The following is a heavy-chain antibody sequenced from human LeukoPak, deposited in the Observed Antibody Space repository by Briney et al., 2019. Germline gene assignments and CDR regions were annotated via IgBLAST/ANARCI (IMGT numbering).Heavy chain of an antibody. V-gene: IGHV3-23*01. CDR1: GFTFSNYA. J-gene: IGHJ5*02. CDR3: AKGYRSGWFPWFDP. D-gene: IGHD6-19*01. Sequence: GSLRLSCAASGFTFSNYAMSWARQAPGKGLEWVSGIGGSGDSTYYGDSVKGRFIISRDNSKNTLYLRMNSLRAEDTAVYYCAKGYRSGWFPWFDPWGQGTLVTVSS. CDR2: IGGSGDST.